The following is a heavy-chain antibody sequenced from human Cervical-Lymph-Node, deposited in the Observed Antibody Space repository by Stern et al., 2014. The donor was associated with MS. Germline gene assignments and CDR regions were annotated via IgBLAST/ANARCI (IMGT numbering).Heavy chain of an antibody. J-gene: IGHJ4*02. CDR2: IWYDGSNP. D-gene: IGHD6-13*01. Sequence: VQLEESGGGVVPPGRSLRLSCAASGFSFSSYAMHWVRQAPGKGLERVGLIWYDGSNPYYADSVTGRFTISRDNFKNTLYLQMNSLRAEDTAVYYCASAYSSSHYYFDYWGQGTLVTVSS. V-gene: IGHV3-33*01. CDR3: ASAYSSSHYYFDY. CDR1: GFSFSSYA.